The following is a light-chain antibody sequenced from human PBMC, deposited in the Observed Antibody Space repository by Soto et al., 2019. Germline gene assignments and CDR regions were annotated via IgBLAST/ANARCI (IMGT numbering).Light chain of an antibody. J-gene: IGKJ1*01. Sequence: EIVMTQSPATLSVSPGERATLSCRASQSVSSNLAWYQQKLGQAPRLLIYGASTRATGIPARLSGSGSGTEFTLTIRSLQSEDVAVYYCQQYKNWPTFVQGTKVEVK. CDR2: GAS. CDR1: QSVSSN. V-gene: IGKV3-15*01. CDR3: QQYKNWPT.